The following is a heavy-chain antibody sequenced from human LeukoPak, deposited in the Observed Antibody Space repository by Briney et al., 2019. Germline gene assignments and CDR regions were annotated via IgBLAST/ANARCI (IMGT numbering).Heavy chain of an antibody. V-gene: IGHV3-23*01. CDR3: AKGNGYSYGRYYFDY. J-gene: IGHJ4*02. Sequence: GGSLRLSCAASGFTFSSYAMGWVRQAPGKGLEWVSAITASGGNTYYADSVKGRFTISRDNSQNTLYLQVNSLRAEDTAVYYCAKGNGYSYGRYYFDYWGQGTLVTVSS. CDR1: GFTFSSYA. D-gene: IGHD5-18*01. CDR2: ITASGGNT.